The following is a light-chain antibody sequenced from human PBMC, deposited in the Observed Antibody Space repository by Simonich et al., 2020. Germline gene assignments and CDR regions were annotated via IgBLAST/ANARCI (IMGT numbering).Light chain of an antibody. CDR1: SLRSYY. CDR2: GKN. Sequence: SSELTQDPAVSVALGQTVRITCQGDSLRSYYASWYQQKPGQAPVLVIYGKNNRPSGIPDRFSGSSAGADRSLTISNLQSEDEADYYCETWDSNTQKVFGGGTKLTVL. V-gene: IGLV3-19*01. J-gene: IGLJ3*02. CDR3: ETWDSNTQKV.